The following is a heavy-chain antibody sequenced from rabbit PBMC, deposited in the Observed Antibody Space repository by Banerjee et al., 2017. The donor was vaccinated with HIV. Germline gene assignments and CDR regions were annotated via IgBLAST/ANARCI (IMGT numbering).Heavy chain of an antibody. CDR1: GFSFSSYYY. J-gene: IGHJ4*01. V-gene: IGHV1S40*01. Sequence: QSLEESGGDLVKPGASLTLTCTASGFSFSSYYYMYWVRQAPGKGLEWIGFIDTNTGKTFYASWAKGRFTISKTSPTTVTLQMTSLTVADTATYFCARDDVTSGGYVLNLWGPGTLVPS. D-gene: IGHD1-1*01. CDR3: ARDDVTSGGYVLNL. CDR2: IDTNTGKT.